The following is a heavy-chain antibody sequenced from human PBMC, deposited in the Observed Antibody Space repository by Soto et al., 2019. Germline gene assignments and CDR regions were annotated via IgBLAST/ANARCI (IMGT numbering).Heavy chain of an antibody. D-gene: IGHD5-18*01. CDR3: ARDLVDTAMAGLGNYYGMDV. J-gene: IGHJ6*02. CDR1: GGTFSSYT. Sequence: QVQLVQSGAEVKKPGSSVKVSCKASGGTFSSYTISWVRQAPGQGLEWMGRIIPILGIANYAQKFQGRVTITADKSTSTAYMELSSMRSEDTAVYYGARDLVDTAMAGLGNYYGMDVWGQGTTVTVSS. V-gene: IGHV1-69*08. CDR2: IIPILGIA.